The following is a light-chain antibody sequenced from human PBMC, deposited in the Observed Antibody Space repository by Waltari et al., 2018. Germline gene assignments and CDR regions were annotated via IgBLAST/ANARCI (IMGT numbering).Light chain of an antibody. CDR3: QQLSIYPLT. V-gene: IGKV1-9*01. CDR2: AVS. J-gene: IGKJ5*01. Sequence: DIQLTQSPSFLSASVGDRVTISCRASQGISSYLAWYQHKPGKAPKLLIYAVSTLQRGVPSRFSGSGSGTEFTLTISSLQPEDFATYYCQQLSIYPLTFGQGTRLEIK. CDR1: QGISSY.